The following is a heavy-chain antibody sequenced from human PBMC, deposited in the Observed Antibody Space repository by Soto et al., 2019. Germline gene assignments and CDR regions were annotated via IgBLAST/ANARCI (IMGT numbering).Heavy chain of an antibody. CDR3: ARDGIAPFDY. J-gene: IGHJ4*02. V-gene: IGHV3-33*01. CDR2: IWYDGSNK. CDR1: GFTFSSYG. Sequence: QVQLVESGGGVVQPGRSLRLSCAASGFTFSSYGMHWVRQAPGKGLEWVAVIWYDGSNKYYADSVKGRFTISRDNSKITLYLQMNSLRDEDTAVYYCARDGIAPFDYWGQGTVVTVSS. D-gene: IGHD6-13*01.